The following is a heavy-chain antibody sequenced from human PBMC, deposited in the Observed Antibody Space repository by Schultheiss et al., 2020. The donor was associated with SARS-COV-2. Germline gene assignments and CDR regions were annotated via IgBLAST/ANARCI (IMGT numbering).Heavy chain of an antibody. V-gene: IGHV3-15*07. CDR2: IKSKTDGGTT. Sequence: GGSLRLSCAASGFTFSNAWMNWVRQAPGKGLEWVGRIKSKTDGGTTDYAAPVKGRFTISRDDSKNTLYLQMNSLKTEDTAVYYCTTDFSPPYYYDSSGYSNFDYWGQGTLVTVSS. CDR3: TTDFSPPYYYDSSGYSNFDY. D-gene: IGHD3-22*01. J-gene: IGHJ4*02. CDR1: GFTFSNAW.